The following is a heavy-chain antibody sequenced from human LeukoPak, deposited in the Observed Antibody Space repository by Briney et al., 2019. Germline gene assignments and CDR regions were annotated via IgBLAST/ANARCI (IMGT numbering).Heavy chain of an antibody. J-gene: IGHJ3*01. V-gene: IGHV5-51*01. CDR2: MYPRNSDT. CDR1: GYNFTNYW. D-gene: IGHD5-24*01. Sequence: GESLKISCKGSGYNFTNYWIGWVRQMPGKGLEWMGIMYPRNSDTRYSPSFQGQVTISADRSISTAYLQWNSLKASDTATYYCARRMEMTTITALDVWGQGTMVTVSS. CDR3: ARRMEMTTITALDV.